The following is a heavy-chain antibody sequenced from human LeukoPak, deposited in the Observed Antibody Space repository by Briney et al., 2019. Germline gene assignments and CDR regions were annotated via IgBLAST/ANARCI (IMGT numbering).Heavy chain of an antibody. V-gene: IGHV4-39*07. Sequence: PSETLSLTCTVSGGSISSSSYYWGWIRQPPGKGLEWIGSIYYSGSTYYNPSLKSRVTISVDTSKNQFSLKLSSVTAADTAVYYAIAVAGTSPTNWFDPWGQGTLVTVSS. J-gene: IGHJ5*02. CDR3: IAVAGTSPTNWFDP. CDR2: IYYSGST. CDR1: GGSISSSSYY. D-gene: IGHD6-19*01.